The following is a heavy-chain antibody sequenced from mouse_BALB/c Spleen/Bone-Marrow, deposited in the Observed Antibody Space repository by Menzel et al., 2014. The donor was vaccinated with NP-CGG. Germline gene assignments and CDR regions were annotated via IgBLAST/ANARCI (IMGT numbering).Heavy chain of an antibody. J-gene: IGHJ3*01. Sequence: EVQLQQSGPELVKPGASVKISCKASGYSFTDYYMHWVKQSHVKSLEWIGRINPYNGATSYNQNFKDKASLTVDKSSRTAYMELHSLTPEDSAVYYCASFGFAYWGQGTLVTVSA. CDR3: ASFGFAY. CDR1: GYSFTDYY. V-gene: IGHV1-26*01. CDR2: INPYNGAT.